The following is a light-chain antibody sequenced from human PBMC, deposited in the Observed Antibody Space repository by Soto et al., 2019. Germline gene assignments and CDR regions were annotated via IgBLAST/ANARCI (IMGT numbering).Light chain of an antibody. Sequence: DIQMTQSPSTLSASVGDRVTITCRASQSISSWLAWYQQKPGKAPKLLIYKASILESGVTSRFSGSEAGTEFTLTISSLQPDDFATYYCQQYTSYAPYTVGQGTKLEIK. CDR1: QSISSW. J-gene: IGKJ2*01. CDR3: QQYTSYAPYT. CDR2: KAS. V-gene: IGKV1-5*03.